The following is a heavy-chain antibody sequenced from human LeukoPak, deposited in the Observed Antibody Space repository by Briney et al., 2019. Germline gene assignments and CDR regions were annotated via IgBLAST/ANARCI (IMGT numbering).Heavy chain of an antibody. D-gene: IGHD1-26*01. J-gene: IGHJ4*02. CDR3: AKDLSGSYAFDY. CDR1: GFTFSSYG. V-gene: IGHV3-30*18. CDR2: ISYDGSNK. Sequence: GGSLRLSCAASGFTFSSYGMHWVRQAPGKGLEWVAVISYDGSNKYYADSVKGRFTISRDNCKNTLYLQMNSLRAEDTAVYYCAKDLSGSYAFDYWGQGTLVTVSS.